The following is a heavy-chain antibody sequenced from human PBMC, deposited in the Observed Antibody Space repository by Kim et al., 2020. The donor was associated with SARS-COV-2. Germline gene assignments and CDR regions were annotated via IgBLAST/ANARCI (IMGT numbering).Heavy chain of an antibody. J-gene: IGHJ6*02. CDR3: AKDIGSSGYPRMGYYYGMDV. V-gene: IGHV3-43D*03. Sequence: GGSLRLSCAASGFTFDDYAMHWVRQAPGKGLEWVSLISWDGGSTYYADSVKGRFTISRDNSKNSLYLQMNSLRAEDTALYYCAKDIGSSGYPRMGYYYGMDVWGQGTTVTVSS. CDR1: GFTFDDYA. CDR2: ISWDGGST. D-gene: IGHD3-22*01.